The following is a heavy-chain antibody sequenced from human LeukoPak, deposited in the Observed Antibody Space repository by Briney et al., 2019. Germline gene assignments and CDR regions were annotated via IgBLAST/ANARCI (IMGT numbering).Heavy chain of an antibody. CDR3: AGVLGWPVLPFDY. CDR2: IKQDGSEK. J-gene: IGHJ4*02. V-gene: IGHV3-7*01. D-gene: IGHD3/OR15-3a*01. Sequence: GGSLRLSCAASGFTFSSYWMSWVRQAPGKGLEWVANIKQDGSEKYYVDSVKGRFTISRDNAKNSLYLQMNSLRAEDTAVYYCAGVLGWPVLPFDYWGQGTLVTVSS. CDR1: GFTFSSYW.